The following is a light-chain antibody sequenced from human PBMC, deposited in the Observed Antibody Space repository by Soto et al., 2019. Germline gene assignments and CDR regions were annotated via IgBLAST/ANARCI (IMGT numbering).Light chain of an antibody. CDR2: ETS. CDR1: QNIRSN. Sequence: EIVMTQSPGTLSVSPGERSTLSCSSSQNIRSNLAWYQQKPGQAPRLLIYETSIRAPGIPARFSGSGSGTEFTLTISSLQSEDFAVYHCQRYNNWPPFTFGPGTKVDIK. CDR3: QRYNNWPPFT. V-gene: IGKV3-15*01. J-gene: IGKJ3*01.